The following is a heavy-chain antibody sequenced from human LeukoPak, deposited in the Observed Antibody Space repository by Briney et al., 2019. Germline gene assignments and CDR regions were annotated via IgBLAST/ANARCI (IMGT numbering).Heavy chain of an antibody. D-gene: IGHD1-26*01. CDR1: GFTFKNYV. J-gene: IGHJ4*02. Sequence: PGGSLRLSCVASGFTFKNYVMNWVRQAPGKGLEWLATIYGSGVSISYADSVKGRFTIFRDNSNNTLYLQMNSLRAEDTAMYYCAKDLGWELPAEAYWGQGILVTVSS. CDR2: IYGSGVSI. V-gene: IGHV3-23*01. CDR3: AKDLGWELPAEAY.